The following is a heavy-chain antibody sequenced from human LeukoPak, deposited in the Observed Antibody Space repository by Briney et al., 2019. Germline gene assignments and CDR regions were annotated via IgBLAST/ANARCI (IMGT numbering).Heavy chain of an antibody. J-gene: IGHJ6*03. Sequence: ASVKVSCKASGYIFTGYYMHWVRQVPGQGLEWMGWIYPNSGGTNYVQKFQGRVTMTRDTSISTAYMELSRLRSDDTAVYYCVRSRGLDYYGSGTDFDSYYYYMDVWGKGTTVTISS. CDR2: IYPNSGGT. CDR1: GYIFTGYY. D-gene: IGHD3-10*01. V-gene: IGHV1-2*02. CDR3: VRSRGLDYYGSGTDFDSYYYYMDV.